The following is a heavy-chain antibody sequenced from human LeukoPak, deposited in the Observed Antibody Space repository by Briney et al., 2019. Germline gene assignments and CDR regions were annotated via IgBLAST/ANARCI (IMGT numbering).Heavy chain of an antibody. J-gene: IGHJ5*02. D-gene: IGHD6-13*01. CDR3: ARLSSSWNRWFDP. Sequence: GGSLRLSCAASGFTFSSYSMNWVRQAPGKGLEWVSSVSSSSSYIYYADSVKGRFTISRDNAKNSLYLQMNSLRAEDTAVYYCARLSSSWNRWFDPWGQGTLVTVSS. CDR1: GFTFSSYS. CDR2: VSSSSSYI. V-gene: IGHV3-21*01.